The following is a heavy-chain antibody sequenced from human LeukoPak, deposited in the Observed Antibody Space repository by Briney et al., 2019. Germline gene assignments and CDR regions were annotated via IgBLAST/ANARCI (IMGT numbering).Heavy chain of an antibody. CDR3: ATSMAQDVDAFHI. D-gene: IGHD2-21*01. J-gene: IGHJ3*02. CDR1: GFTFSSYS. CDR2: ISSRSTYI. V-gene: IGHV3-21*01. Sequence: GGSLRLSCAASGFTFSSYSMNWVRQAPGKGLEWVSSISSRSTYIYYADSVKGRFTISRDNAKNSLYLQMNSLRAEDTAMFYCATSMAQDVDAFHIWGQGTMVTVSS.